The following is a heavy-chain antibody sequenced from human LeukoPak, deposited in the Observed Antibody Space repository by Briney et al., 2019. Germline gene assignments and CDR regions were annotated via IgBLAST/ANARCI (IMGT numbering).Heavy chain of an antibody. J-gene: IGHJ4*02. D-gene: IGHD3-10*01. V-gene: IGHV4-39*01. CDR1: GGSISSSSYH. CDR2: IYYSGST. Sequence: PSETLSLTCTVSGGSISSSSYHWGWIRLPPGKGLEWIGSIYYSGSTYYNPPLKSRVTISVDTSKNQFSLKLTSVTAADTAVYYCARRVMVRGVYFDYWGQGTLVTVSS. CDR3: ARRVMVRGVYFDY.